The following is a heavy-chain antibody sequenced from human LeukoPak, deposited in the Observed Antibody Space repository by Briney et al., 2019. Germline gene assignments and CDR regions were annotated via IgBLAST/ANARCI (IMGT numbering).Heavy chain of an antibody. V-gene: IGHV4-59*01. D-gene: IGHD2-2*01. J-gene: IGHJ4*02. CDR1: GGSISSNY. Sequence: PSETLSFTCTGYGGSISSNYWSWIRQPPGNGREWIGYPYYSGSTNYNPSLKSRVTISVDTSRNQFSLKLSSVAAADTAVYYCARGCRSTSCYGLYYFDYWGQGTLVTVSS. CDR3: ARGCRSTSCYGLYYFDY. CDR2: PYYSGST.